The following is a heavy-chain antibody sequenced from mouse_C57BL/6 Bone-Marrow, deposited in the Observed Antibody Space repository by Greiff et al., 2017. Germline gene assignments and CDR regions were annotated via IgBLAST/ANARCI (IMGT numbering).Heavy chain of an antibody. CDR2: IDPETGGT. V-gene: IGHV1-15*01. J-gene: IGHJ3*01. Sequence: QVQLQQSGAELVRPGASVTLSCKASGYTFTDYEMHWVKQTPVHGLEWIGAIDPETGGTAYNQKFKGKAILTADKSSSTAYMELRSLTSEDSAVYYCTRLRGSPWFAYWGQGTLVTVSA. CDR1: GYTFTDYE. D-gene: IGHD1-1*02. CDR3: TRLRGSPWFAY.